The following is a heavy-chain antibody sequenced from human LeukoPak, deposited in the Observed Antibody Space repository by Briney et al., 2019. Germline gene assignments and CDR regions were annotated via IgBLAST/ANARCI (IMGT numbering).Heavy chain of an antibody. CDR1: GFSVSSNY. J-gene: IGHJ3*02. Sequence: GGSLRLSCAASGFSVSSNYMNWVRQAPGKGPEWVSVIYSGGSTYYADSVKGRFSISRDTSKNTLYLQMDSLRAEDTAVYYCARIDRSWAFDIWGQGTMVTVSS. CDR2: IYSGGST. D-gene: IGHD3-22*01. CDR3: ARIDRSWAFDI. V-gene: IGHV3-66*01.